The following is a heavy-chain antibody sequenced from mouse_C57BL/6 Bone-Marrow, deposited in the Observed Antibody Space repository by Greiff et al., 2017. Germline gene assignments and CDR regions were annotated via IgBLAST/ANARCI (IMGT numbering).Heavy chain of an antibody. CDR1: GYTFTSYG. V-gene: IGHV1-81*01. Sequence: VQLQQSGAELARPGASVKLSCKASGYTFTSYGISWVKQRTGQGLEWIGEIYPRSGNTYYNEKFKGKATLTADKSSSTAYMELRSLTSEDSAVSFCGGGSSSPYYFDYWGQGTTLTVSS. CDR2: IYPRSGNT. CDR3: GGGSSSPYYFDY. J-gene: IGHJ2*01. D-gene: IGHD1-1*01.